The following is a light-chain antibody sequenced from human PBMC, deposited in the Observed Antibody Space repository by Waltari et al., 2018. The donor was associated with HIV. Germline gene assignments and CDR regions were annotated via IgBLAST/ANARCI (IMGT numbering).Light chain of an antibody. CDR1: QSISSY. CDR3: QQRYSTPLT. CDR2: AAS. V-gene: IGKV1-39*01. Sequence: DIQMTQSPSSLSASVGDRVTVTCRASQSISSYLNWYQQKPGKAPKLLIYAASSLQSGVPSRFSGSGSGTDFTRTSSSLQPEDFATYFCQQRYSTPLTFGGGTKVEIK. J-gene: IGKJ4*01.